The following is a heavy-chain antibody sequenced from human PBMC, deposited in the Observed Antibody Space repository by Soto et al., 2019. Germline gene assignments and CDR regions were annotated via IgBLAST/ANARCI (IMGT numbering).Heavy chain of an antibody. D-gene: IGHD3-22*01. Sequence: GASVKVSCKASGYTFTSYGISWVRQAPGQGLEWMGWMSPNNGNTNYAQKLQGRVTMTTDTSTSTVYMELRSLRSEDTAVYYCAREMGSSGSYGMDVWGQGTTVTVSS. V-gene: IGHV1-18*01. CDR2: MSPNNGNT. CDR1: GYTFTSYG. J-gene: IGHJ6*02. CDR3: AREMGSSGSYGMDV.